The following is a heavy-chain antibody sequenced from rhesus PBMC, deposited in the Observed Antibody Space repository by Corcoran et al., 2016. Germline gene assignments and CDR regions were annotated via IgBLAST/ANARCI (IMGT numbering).Heavy chain of an antibody. CDR1: GFSLSTSGMG. CDR3: ARRPFGLDVFDF. V-gene: IGHV2-1*01. D-gene: IGHD3-3*01. J-gene: IGHJ3*01. Sequence: QVTLKESGPALVKPTQTLTLTGTFSGFSLSTSGMGVGWIRQPPGKTLEWLAHIYWDEDKRYITSLKNRLTISQDTSKNQVVLTVTNLDPVDTATYYCARRPFGLDVFDFWGQGLGVTISS. CDR2: IYWDEDK.